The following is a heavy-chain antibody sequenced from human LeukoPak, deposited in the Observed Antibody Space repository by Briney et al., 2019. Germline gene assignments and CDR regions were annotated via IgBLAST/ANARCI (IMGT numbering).Heavy chain of an antibody. CDR2: ISSSSSYI. D-gene: IGHD3-10*01. CDR1: GFTFSSYS. CDR3: ARGDGSGSSYYMDV. Sequence: GGSLRLSCAASGFTFSSYSMNWVRQAPGKGLEWVSSISSSSSYIYYADSVKGRFTISRDNAKNSLYLQMNSLRAEDTAVYYCARGDGSGSSYYMDVWGKGTTVTVSS. J-gene: IGHJ6*03. V-gene: IGHV3-21*06.